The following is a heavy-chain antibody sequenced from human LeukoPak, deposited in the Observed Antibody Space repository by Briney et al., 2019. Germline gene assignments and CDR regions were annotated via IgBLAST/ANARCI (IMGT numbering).Heavy chain of an antibody. Sequence: GGPLRLSCAASGFTFSSYAMSWVRQAPGKGLEWVSAISGSGGSTYYADSVKGRFTISRDNSKNTLYLQMNSLRAEDTAVYYCARLSGRYHGYFDYWGQGTLVTVSS. CDR2: ISGSGGST. J-gene: IGHJ4*02. D-gene: IGHD1-14*01. CDR1: GFTFSSYA. V-gene: IGHV3-23*01. CDR3: ARLSGRYHGYFDY.